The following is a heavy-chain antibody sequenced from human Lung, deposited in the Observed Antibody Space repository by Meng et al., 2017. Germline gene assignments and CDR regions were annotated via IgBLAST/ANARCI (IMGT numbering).Heavy chain of an antibody. CDR2: LIAVFDKT. V-gene: IGHV1-69*13. Sequence: QFQLVQSGSEVKKPGLSVKVACNTSGGSLSTYTFSWVRQAPGQGLEWMGGLIAVFDKTKAAPRFQDRVTFTADESTSTAYMELSSLTFDDTAVYFCARGRRNEPLFDYWGQGTLVTVSS. D-gene: IGHD1-14*01. CDR3: ARGRRNEPLFDY. J-gene: IGHJ4*02. CDR1: GGSLSTYT.